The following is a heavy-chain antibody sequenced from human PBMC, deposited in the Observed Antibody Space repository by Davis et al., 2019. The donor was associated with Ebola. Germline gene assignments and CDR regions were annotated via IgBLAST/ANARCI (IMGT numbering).Heavy chain of an antibody. Sequence: GESLKISCAASGFTVSSNHMNWFRQAPEKGLEWVSLIYADGSTYYADSVKGRFTISRDNSKNTLYLQMNSLRAEDTAVYYCARRAEGDWGQGTLVTVSS. V-gene: IGHV3-66*04. CDR3: ARRAEGD. J-gene: IGHJ4*02. CDR2: IYADGST. CDR1: GFTVSSNH. D-gene: IGHD1-14*01.